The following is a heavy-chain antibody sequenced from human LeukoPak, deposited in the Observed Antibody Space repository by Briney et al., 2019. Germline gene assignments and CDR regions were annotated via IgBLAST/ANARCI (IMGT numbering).Heavy chain of an antibody. Sequence: PSQTLSLTCTVSGGSISSGSYYWSWIRQPAGKGLEWIGRIYTSGSTNYNPSLKSRVTISVDTSKNQFSLKLSSVTAADTAVYYCARDGTGDDWFDPWGQGTLVTVSS. J-gene: IGHJ5*02. CDR2: IYTSGST. D-gene: IGHD7-27*01. CDR1: GGSISSGSYY. CDR3: ARDGTGDDWFDP. V-gene: IGHV4-61*02.